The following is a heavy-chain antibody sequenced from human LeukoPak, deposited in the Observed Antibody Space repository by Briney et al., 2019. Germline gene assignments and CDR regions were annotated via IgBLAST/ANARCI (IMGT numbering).Heavy chain of an antibody. D-gene: IGHD1-26*01. CDR3: ARSYYAPFDY. CDR2: ISVNSGNT. J-gene: IGHJ4*02. V-gene: IGHV1-18*01. CDR1: GYTFSRNG. Sequence: ASVKVSCKASGYTFSRNGISWVRQAPGQGLEWMGWISVNSGNTDYAQNLQGRVTMTTDTSTSTAFMELRSLSSGDTAVYYCARSYYAPFDYWGQGTLVTVSS.